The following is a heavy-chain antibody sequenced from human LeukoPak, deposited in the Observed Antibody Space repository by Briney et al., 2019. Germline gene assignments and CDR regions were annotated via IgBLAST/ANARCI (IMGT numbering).Heavy chain of an antibody. CDR1: GFTLSSYG. V-gene: IGHV3-30*03. J-gene: IGHJ4*02. Sequence: GGSLRLSCVASGFTLSSYGMHWVRQAPGKGLEWVALISYDGSQKYYADSVKGRFTVSRDNSKSLLYLQMDSLRAEDTAVYYCAREDGYCSGGNCYSYFDSWGQGTLVTVSS. CDR3: AREDGYCSGGNCYSYFDS. D-gene: IGHD2-15*01. CDR2: ISYDGSQK.